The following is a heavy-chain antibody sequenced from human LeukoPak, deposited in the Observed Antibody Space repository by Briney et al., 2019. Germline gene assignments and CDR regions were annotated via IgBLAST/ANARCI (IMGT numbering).Heavy chain of an antibody. CDR2: ISSGSTI. D-gene: IGHD6-19*01. J-gene: IGHJ4*02. V-gene: IGHV3-48*03. CDR1: GFTFSSYE. CDR3: ARESIAVAGAPFDY. Sequence: PGGSLRLSCAASGFTFSSYEMNWVRQAPGKGLEWVSYISSGSTIYDADSVKGRFTISRDNAKNSLYLQMNSLRAEDTGVYYCARESIAVAGAPFDYWGQGTLVTVSS.